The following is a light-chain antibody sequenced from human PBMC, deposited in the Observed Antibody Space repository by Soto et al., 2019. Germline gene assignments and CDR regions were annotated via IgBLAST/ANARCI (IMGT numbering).Light chain of an antibody. CDR2: DVS. V-gene: IGLV2-14*01. J-gene: IGLJ2*01. CDR3: SSYTSSSTLV. Sequence: QSALTQPASVSGSPGQSITISCTGTSSDIGGHNYVSWYQQHPGKAPKLMIYDVSNRPSGVSIRFSGSKSGNTASLTISGLQAEDEADYYCSSYTSSSTLVFGGGTKLTVL. CDR1: SSDIGGHNY.